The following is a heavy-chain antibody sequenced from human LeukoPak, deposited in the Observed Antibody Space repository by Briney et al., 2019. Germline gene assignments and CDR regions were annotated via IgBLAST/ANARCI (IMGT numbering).Heavy chain of an antibody. CDR2: IKPNNCGT. J-gene: IGHJ5*02. V-gene: IGHV1-2*02. Sequence: ASVKVSFTGAGYTFTFYYMHWVRQAPGQGLEWMGCIKPNNCGTNNSQQFQDSVAMTRDTSISTAYMPLSRLRSDATGVYYCARVNGFDPWGEGTLVTVSP. CDR1: GYTFTFYY. CDR3: ARVNGFDP.